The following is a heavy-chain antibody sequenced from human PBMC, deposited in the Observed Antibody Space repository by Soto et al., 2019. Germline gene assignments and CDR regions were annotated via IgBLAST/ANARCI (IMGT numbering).Heavy chain of an antibody. Sequence: QVQLQESGPGLVKPSETLSLTCSVSGGSMSSYYWYWLRQPPGKGLECIGYIYYSGSTNYSPSLKRRGTMSVDTSKNHFSLKLSSVTAADTAVYYCARGDHFDSSGPFDPWGQGTLVTVSS. V-gene: IGHV4-59*01. CDR3: ARGDHFDSSGPFDP. CDR1: GGSMSSYY. J-gene: IGHJ5*02. CDR2: IYYSGST. D-gene: IGHD3-22*01.